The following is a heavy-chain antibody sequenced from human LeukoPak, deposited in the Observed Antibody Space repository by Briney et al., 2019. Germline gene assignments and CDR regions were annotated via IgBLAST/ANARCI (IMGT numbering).Heavy chain of an antibody. V-gene: IGHV1-18*01. CDR1: GYTFTSYG. J-gene: IGHJ4*02. CDR3: ARGRRDGYNWPYYFDY. CDR2: ISAYNGNT. D-gene: IGHD5-24*01. Sequence: GASVKVSFKASGYTFTSYGISWVRQAPAQGLEWMGWISAYNGNTNYAQKLHGRVTMTTATSTSTDYMELRSLRSDDTAVYYCARGRRDGYNWPYYFDYWGQGTLVTVSA.